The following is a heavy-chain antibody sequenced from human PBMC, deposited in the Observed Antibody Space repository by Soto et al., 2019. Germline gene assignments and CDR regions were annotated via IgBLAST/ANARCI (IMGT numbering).Heavy chain of an antibody. Sequence: QLQLEQSGPEVKKPGSSVKVSCKASGRSFSSDGVSWVRQAPGQGLEWMGGIIPVFGNTKYVQRFQGRLTINEDKSTSTVYMEMRSLSSEDTAVYFCARGQYYSSGSAATSYFYFGIDVWGQGTTVIVSS. CDR2: IIPVFGNT. D-gene: IGHD3-10*01. CDR3: ARGQYYSSGSAATSYFYFGIDV. V-gene: IGHV1-69*06. J-gene: IGHJ6*02. CDR1: GRSFSSDG.